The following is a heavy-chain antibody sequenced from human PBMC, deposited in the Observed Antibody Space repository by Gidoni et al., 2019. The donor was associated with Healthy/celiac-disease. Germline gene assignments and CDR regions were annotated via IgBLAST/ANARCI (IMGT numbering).Heavy chain of an antibody. CDR2: INPSSGGT. CDR3: ARDLYSSSSPVDY. Sequence: QVQLVQSGAEVKKPVASVKVSCKASGYTFTGYYMHWVRQAPGQGLEWMGWINPSSGGTNYAQKFQGRVTMTRDTSISTAYMELSRLRSDDTAVYYCARDLYSSSSPVDYWGQGTLVTVSS. CDR1: GYTFTGYY. V-gene: IGHV1-2*02. J-gene: IGHJ4*02. D-gene: IGHD6-6*01.